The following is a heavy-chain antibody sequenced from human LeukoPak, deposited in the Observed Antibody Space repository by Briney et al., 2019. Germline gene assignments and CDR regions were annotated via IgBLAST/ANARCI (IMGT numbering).Heavy chain of an antibody. D-gene: IGHD2-2*01. CDR2: INTYNYNT. J-gene: IGHJ4*02. V-gene: IGHV1-18*04. Sequence: ASVKVSFKASGYTFPNYGISWVRPAPGQGVEWMGWINTYNYNTNYSQKLHGRVAMTTDTSSSTAYMELRSLRSDDTAVYYCARQRIEVPTALVDYWGQGTLVTVSS. CDR1: GYTFPNYG. CDR3: ARQRIEVPTALVDY.